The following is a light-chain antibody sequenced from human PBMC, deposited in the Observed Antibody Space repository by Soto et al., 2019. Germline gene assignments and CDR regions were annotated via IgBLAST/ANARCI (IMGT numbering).Light chain of an antibody. CDR1: QSVSTN. CDR2: GAS. V-gene: IGKV3-15*01. Sequence: EIVMTQSPPTLSVSPGERATVSCRASQSVSTNLAWYQQKPGQAPRLLIYGASTRATGIPARFRGSGSGTDFTLTISRLEPEDFAVYYCQQYGSPITFGQGTRLEI. J-gene: IGKJ5*01. CDR3: QQYGSPIT.